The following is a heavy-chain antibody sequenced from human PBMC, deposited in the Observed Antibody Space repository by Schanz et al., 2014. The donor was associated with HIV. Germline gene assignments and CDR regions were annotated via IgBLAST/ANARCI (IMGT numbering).Heavy chain of an antibody. V-gene: IGHV1-69*01. D-gene: IGHD2-15*01. Sequence: QVQLVQSGAEVKKPGSSVQVSCKASGGTVSSSAITWMRQAPGQGPEWMGGTNPVFGKAIYAQKFQGRLTIIADESTSTVYXXXSSXXXEDTAVYYCARSHYSVVSSRAMDVWGQGTTVTVSS. CDR2: TNPVFGKA. J-gene: IGHJ6*02. CDR3: ARSHYSVVSSRAMDV. CDR1: GGTVSSSA.